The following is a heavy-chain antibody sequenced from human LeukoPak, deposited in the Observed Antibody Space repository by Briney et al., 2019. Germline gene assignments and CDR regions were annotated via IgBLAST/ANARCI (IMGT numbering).Heavy chain of an antibody. V-gene: IGHV3-11*01. J-gene: IGHJ6*02. Sequence: GGSLRLSCAASGFTFSDYYMSWIRQAPGKGPEGVSYISSSGSTIYYADSVKGRFTISRDNAKNSLYLQMNSLRAEDTAVYYCARVKYGDYVYYYYYYGMDVWGQGTTVTVS. D-gene: IGHD4-17*01. CDR2: ISSSGSTI. CDR3: ARVKYGDYVYYYYYYGMDV. CDR1: GFTFSDYY.